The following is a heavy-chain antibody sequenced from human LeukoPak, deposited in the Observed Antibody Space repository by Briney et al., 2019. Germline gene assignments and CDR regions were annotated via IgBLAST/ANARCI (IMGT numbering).Heavy chain of an antibody. D-gene: IGHD2-21*02. CDR3: AREVATGFSCFDY. V-gene: IGHV3-53*01. CDR1: GFTVNNNY. CDR2: IYSGDST. J-gene: IGHJ4*02. Sequence: PGGSLRLSCAASGFTVNNNYMNWVRQAPGKGLGWVSLIYSGDSTYYADSVKGRFIISRDNSKNTLYLQMNSLRAEDTAVYYCAREVATGFSCFDYWGQGTLVTVSS.